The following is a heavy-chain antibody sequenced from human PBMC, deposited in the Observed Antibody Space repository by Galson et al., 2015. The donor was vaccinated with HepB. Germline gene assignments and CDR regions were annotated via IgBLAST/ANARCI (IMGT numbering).Heavy chain of an antibody. Sequence: SLRLSCAAPTFIFSNYYMSWVRQAPGKGLEWVANIQQDGSQTYYIGSVKGRFTISRDNAKNSLYLQMNSLGAEDTAVYYCVRYGYSSGYYFDYWGQGTLVTVSS. D-gene: IGHD5-18*01. CDR2: IQQDGSQT. J-gene: IGHJ4*02. CDR1: TFIFSNYY. CDR3: VRYGYSSGYYFDY. V-gene: IGHV3-7*03.